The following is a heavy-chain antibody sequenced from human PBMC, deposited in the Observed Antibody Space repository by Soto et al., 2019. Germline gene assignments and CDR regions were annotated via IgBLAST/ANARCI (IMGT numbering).Heavy chain of an antibody. J-gene: IGHJ5*02. CDR1: GYTFTSYG. V-gene: IGHV1-18*01. CDR3: ARVNIVVVVAAPRGRGGFAP. Sequence: GASVKVSCKASGYTFTSYGISWVRQAPGQGLEWMGWISAYNGNTNYAQKLQGRVTMTTDTSTSTAYMELRSLRSDDTAVYYCARVNIVVVVAAPRGRGGFAPGGQGTLVTVS. D-gene: IGHD2-15*01. CDR2: ISAYNGNT.